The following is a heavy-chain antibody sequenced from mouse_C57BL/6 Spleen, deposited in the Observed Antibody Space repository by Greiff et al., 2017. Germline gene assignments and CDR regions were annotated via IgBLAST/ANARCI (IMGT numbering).Heavy chain of an antibody. Sequence: VQVVESGAELARPGASVKLSCKASGYTFTSYGISWVKQRTGQGLEWIGEIYPRSGNTYYNEKFKGKATLTADKSSSTAYMELRSLTSEDSAVYFCARPGVTTVASNAMDYWGQGTSVTVSS. CDR2: IYPRSGNT. V-gene: IGHV1-81*01. D-gene: IGHD1-1*01. J-gene: IGHJ4*01. CDR1: GYTFTSYG. CDR3: ARPGVTTVASNAMDY.